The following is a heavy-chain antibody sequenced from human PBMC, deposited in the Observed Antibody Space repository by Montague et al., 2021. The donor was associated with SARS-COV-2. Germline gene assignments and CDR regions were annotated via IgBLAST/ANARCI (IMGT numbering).Heavy chain of an antibody. Sequence: SETLSLTCAVSGGSISSHYWSFIRQPPGKGLEWIAYINYSGGTNYNPSLKSRVTISVDTSKNHFSLQLRSVTPVDTAVYFCARATSVRGAVNWFDPWGQGTPVTVSS. V-gene: IGHV4-59*11. CDR1: GGSISSHY. J-gene: IGHJ5*02. D-gene: IGHD3-10*01. CDR3: ARATSVRGAVNWFDP. CDR2: INYSGGT.